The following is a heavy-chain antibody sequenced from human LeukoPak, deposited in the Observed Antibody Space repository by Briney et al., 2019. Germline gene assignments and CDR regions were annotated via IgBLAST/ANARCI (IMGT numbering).Heavy chain of an antibody. CDR2: IDGSGVST. CDR1: RFTFSGFA. D-gene: IGHD3-22*01. V-gene: IGHV3-23*01. J-gene: IGHJ4*02. CDR3: ARDRYYYDSSGYYYFDY. Sequence: GGSLRLSCAASRFTFSGFAMSWVRQAPGKGLEWVSSIDGSGVSTYYADSVKGRFTISRDNAKNSLYLQMNSLRAEDTAVYYCARDRYYYDSSGYYYFDYWGQGTLVTVSS.